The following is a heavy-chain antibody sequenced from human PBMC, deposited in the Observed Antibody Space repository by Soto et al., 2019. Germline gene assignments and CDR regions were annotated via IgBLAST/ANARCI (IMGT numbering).Heavy chain of an antibody. CDR2: INPNSGGT. J-gene: IGHJ4*02. CDR1: GYTFTGYY. V-gene: IGHV1-2*02. Sequence: ASVKVSCKASGYTFTGYYMHWVRQAPGQGLEWMGWINPNSGGTNYAQKFQGRVTMTRDTSISTAYMELSRLRSDDTAVYYCESVIAVASCIDYWGQGTLVTVSS. CDR3: ESVIAVASCIDY. D-gene: IGHD6-19*01.